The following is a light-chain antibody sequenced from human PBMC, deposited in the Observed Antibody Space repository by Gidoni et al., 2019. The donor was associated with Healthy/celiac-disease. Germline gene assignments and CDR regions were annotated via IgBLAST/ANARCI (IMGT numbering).Light chain of an antibody. J-gene: IGKJ3*01. Sequence: LQLTQSPSSPSASVGDRVTITCRANQGISNSLAWYQQKPGKAPKLLPYAASRLEGGVPSRCSGGGSGTDYTLTISSLQPEDFATYCCQQYYSTSFTFGPGTKVDIK. V-gene: IGKV1-NL1*01. CDR1: QGISNS. CDR2: AAS. CDR3: QQYYSTSFT.